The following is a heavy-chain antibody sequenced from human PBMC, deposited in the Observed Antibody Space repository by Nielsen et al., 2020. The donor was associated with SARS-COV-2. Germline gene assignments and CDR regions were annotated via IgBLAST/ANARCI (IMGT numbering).Heavy chain of an antibody. CDR1: GGSFSGYY. D-gene: IGHD3-3*01. V-gene: IGHV4-34*01. CDR3: ARNDFWSGYYSDI. Sequence: SETLSLTCAVYGGSFSGYYWSWIRQPPGKGLEWIGEIYHSGSTNYNPSLKSRVTISVDKSKNQFSLKLSSVTAEDTAVYYCARNDFWSGYYSDIWGQGTTVTVSS. CDR2: IYHSGST. J-gene: IGHJ6*02.